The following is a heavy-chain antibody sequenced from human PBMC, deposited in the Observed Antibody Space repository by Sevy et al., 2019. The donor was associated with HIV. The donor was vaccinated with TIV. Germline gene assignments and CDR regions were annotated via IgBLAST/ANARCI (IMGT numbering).Heavy chain of an antibody. CDR2: IDSDGSA. V-gene: IGHV3-66*01. D-gene: IGHD3-22*01. CDR3: ARDRYYDASGYYYYYYGMDV. J-gene: IGHJ6*02. CDR1: GFTVSDNY. Sequence: GGSLRLSCAASGFTVSDNYMAWVRLAPGKGLEWVSLIDSDGSAYYADSVKGRFTIFRDNVKNTLYLQINALRAEDTGRYFCARDRYYDASGYYYYYYGMDVWGQGTTVTVSS.